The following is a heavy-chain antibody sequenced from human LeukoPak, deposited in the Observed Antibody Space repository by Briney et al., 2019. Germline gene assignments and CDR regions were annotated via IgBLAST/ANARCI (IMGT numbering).Heavy chain of an antibody. D-gene: IGHD3-22*01. Sequence: SETLSLTCAVYGGSFSGYYWSWIRQPPGKGLEWIGEINHSGSTNYNPSLKSRVTISVDTSKNQFSLKLSSVTAADTAVYYCAKKRADYYDSGVYPRLRFDSWARGPLSPVS. J-gene: IGHJ4*02. CDR3: AKKRADYYDSGVYPRLRFDS. V-gene: IGHV4-34*01. CDR2: INHSGST. CDR1: GGSFSGYY.